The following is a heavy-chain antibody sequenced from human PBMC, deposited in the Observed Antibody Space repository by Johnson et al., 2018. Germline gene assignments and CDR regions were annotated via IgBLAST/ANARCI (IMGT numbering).Heavy chain of an antibody. CDR3: ARVTTAYYYGSGSYYSYYYYMDV. CDR2: INAGNGNT. V-gene: IGHV1-3*01. Sequence: QVQLVQSGAEVKKPGASVKVSCKASGYTFTSYAMHWVRQAPGQRLEWMGWINAGNGNTKYSQKFQGRVTITRDTSASTAYMELSSLRSEDTAGYYCARVTTAYYYGSGSYYSYYYYMDVWGKGTTVTVSS. J-gene: IGHJ6*03. CDR1: GYTFTSYA. D-gene: IGHD3-10*01.